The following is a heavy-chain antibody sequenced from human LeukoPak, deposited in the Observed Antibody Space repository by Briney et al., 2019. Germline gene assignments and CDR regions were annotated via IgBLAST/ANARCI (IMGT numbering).Heavy chain of an antibody. Sequence: GSLRLSCAASGFTFSSYGMHWIRQPPGKGLEWIGYIYYSGSTNYNPSLKSRVTISVDTSKNQFSLKLSSVTAADTAVYYCARDNWNYGSSMDVWGQGTTVTVSS. J-gene: IGHJ6*02. CDR1: GFTFSSYG. V-gene: IGHV4-59*01. D-gene: IGHD1-7*01. CDR2: IYYSGST. CDR3: ARDNWNYGSSMDV.